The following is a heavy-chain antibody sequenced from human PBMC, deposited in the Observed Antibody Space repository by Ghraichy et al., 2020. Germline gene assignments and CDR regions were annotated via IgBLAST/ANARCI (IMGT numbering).Heavy chain of an antibody. CDR2: INPNSGGT. CDR3: ARDIGYGDYGPDYYYGMDV. CDR1: GYTFTGYY. D-gene: IGHD4-17*01. Sequence: ASVKVSCKASGYTFTGYYMHWVRQAPGQGLEWMGWINPNSGGTNYAQKFQGRVTMTRDTSISTAYMELSRLRSDDTAVYYCARDIGYGDYGPDYYYGMDVWGQGTTVTVSS. V-gene: IGHV1-2*02. J-gene: IGHJ6*02.